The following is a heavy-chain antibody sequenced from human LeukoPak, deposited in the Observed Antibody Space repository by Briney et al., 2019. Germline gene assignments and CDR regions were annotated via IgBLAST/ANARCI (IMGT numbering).Heavy chain of an antibody. D-gene: IGHD3-22*01. CDR3: ARDFIYDSSGYTLSFDY. J-gene: IGHJ4*02. V-gene: IGHV3-30-3*01. Sequence: PGGSLRLSCAASGFTFSSYAMPWVRQAPGKGLEWVAVISYDGSNKYYADSVKGRFTISRDNSKNTLYLQMNSLRAEDTAVYYCARDFIYDSSGYTLSFDYWGQGTLVTVSS. CDR2: ISYDGSNK. CDR1: GFTFSSYA.